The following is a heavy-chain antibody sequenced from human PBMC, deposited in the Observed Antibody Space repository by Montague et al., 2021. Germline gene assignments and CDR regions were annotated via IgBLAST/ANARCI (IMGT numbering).Heavy chain of an antibody. CDR3: ARGDGVDTAMVYYYYGMGV. J-gene: IGHJ6*02. D-gene: IGHD5-18*01. Sequence: GKNKTSGSTNYNPSLKSRVTISVDTSKNQFSLKLSSVTAADTAVYYCARGDGVDTAMVYYYYGMGVWGQGTTVTASS. CDR2: NKTSGST. V-gene: IGHV4-61*09.